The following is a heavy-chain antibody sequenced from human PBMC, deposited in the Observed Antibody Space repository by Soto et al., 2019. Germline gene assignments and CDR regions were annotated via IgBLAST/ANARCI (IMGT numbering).Heavy chain of an antibody. CDR1: GGSISSGGYY. D-gene: IGHD3-10*01. Sequence: QVQLLESGPGLVKPSQTLSLTCTVSGGSISSGGYYWSWIRQHPGKGLEWIGYIYYSGSTYYNPSLKSRLTISVDTSKNQFSLKLSSVTAADTAVYYCARGVTMVRGVIHTPYFDYWGQGTLVTVSS. V-gene: IGHV4-31*03. J-gene: IGHJ4*02. CDR2: IYYSGST. CDR3: ARGVTMVRGVIHTPYFDY.